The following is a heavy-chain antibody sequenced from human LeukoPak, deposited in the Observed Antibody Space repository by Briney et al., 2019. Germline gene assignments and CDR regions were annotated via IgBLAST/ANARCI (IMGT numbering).Heavy chain of an antibody. CDR1: GFTVSSNY. J-gene: IGHJ6*02. CDR2: IYSGGST. CDR3: ARDVTMVRGVQYYYGMDV. V-gene: IGHV3-66*01. D-gene: IGHD3-10*01. Sequence: GGSLRLSCAASGFTVSSNYMSWVRQAPGKGLEWVSVIYSGGSTYYADSVKGRFTISRDNSKNTLYLQMNSLRVEDTAVYYCARDVTMVRGVQYYYGMDVWGQGTTVTVSS.